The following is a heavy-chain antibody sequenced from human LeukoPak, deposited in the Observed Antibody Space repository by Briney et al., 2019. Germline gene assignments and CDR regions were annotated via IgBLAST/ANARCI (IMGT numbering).Heavy chain of an antibody. CDR2: IFYSGST. D-gene: IGHD3-22*01. CDR3: ARGPRGTMISFDP. CDR1: GGSISSYY. J-gene: IGHJ5*02. Sequence: SETLSLTCTVSGGSISSYYWSWIRQPPGKGLEWIGYIFYSGSTDYNPSLKSRVTVSIDTSKNQFSLKLSSVTAADTAVYYCARGPRGTMISFDPWGQGTLVTVSS. V-gene: IGHV4-59*01.